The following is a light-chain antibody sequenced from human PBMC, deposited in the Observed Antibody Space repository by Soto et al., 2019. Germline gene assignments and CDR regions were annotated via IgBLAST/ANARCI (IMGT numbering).Light chain of an antibody. V-gene: IGKV3D-15*01. J-gene: IGKJ1*01. CDR1: QSISST. CDR3: QQYNNWPWT. Sequence: EIVLTQSPGTLSLSPGERATLSCRASQSISSTYLAWYQQKPGQAPRLLIHDVYNRATGIPDRFSGSGSGTEFTLTINSLQSEDFAVYYCQQYNNWPWTFGQGTKVDI. CDR2: DVY.